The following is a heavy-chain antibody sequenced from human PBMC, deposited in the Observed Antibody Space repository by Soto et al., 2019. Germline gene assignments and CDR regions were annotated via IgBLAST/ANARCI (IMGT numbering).Heavy chain of an antibody. CDR3: ARGEAVVVPARFDP. D-gene: IGHD2-21*01. J-gene: IGHJ5*02. CDR1: GYTFTNYD. CDR2: ISVYSGHT. Sequence: QVQLVQSGAEVKKPGASVKVSCKTSGYTFTNYDIAWLRQAPGQGLEWMGWISVYSGHTNYAQNLQGRIIITTDTSTSTAYMALMSRTTDDTAVYFCARGEAVVVPARFDPWGQGTLVTFSS. V-gene: IGHV1-18*01.